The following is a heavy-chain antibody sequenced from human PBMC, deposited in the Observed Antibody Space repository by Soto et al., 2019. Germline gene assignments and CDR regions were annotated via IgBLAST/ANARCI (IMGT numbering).Heavy chain of an antibody. CDR3: ARDVYFWSVYSYYYMAV. Sequence: AASVKVSCKASGYTFTSYYMHLVRQAPGQGLEWMGIINPSGGSTSYAQKFQGRVTMTRDTSTSTVYMELSSLRSEDTAVYYCARDVYFWSVYSYYYMAVWGKGTTVTVSS. CDR1: GYTFTSYY. J-gene: IGHJ6*03. D-gene: IGHD3-3*01. CDR2: INPSGGST. V-gene: IGHV1-46*03.